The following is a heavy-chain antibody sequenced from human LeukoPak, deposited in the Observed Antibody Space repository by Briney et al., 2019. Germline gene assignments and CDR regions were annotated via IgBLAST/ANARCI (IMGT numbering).Heavy chain of an antibody. D-gene: IGHD4-23*01. CDR2: IYYSGSA. Sequence: PSETLSLTCIVSGGSISNSSYYWGWIRQPPGKGLEWIGSIYYSGSAYYNPSLKSRVTISVATSRNQFSLKLTSVTAADTAVYYCARHWVVTPNYWGQGTLVTVSS. CDR3: ARHWVVTPNY. CDR1: GGSISNSSYY. V-gene: IGHV4-39*01. J-gene: IGHJ4*02.